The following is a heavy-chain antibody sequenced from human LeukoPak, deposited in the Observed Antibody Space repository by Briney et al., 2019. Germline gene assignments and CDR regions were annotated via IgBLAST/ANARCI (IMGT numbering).Heavy chain of an antibody. Sequence: GGSLRLSCAASGFTFSSYSMNWVRQAPGKGLEWVSSISSSSSYIYYADSVKGRFTISRDNAKNSLYLQMNSLRAEDTAVYYCARDRATRADAFDTWGQGTMVTVSS. V-gene: IGHV3-21*01. CDR3: ARDRATRADAFDT. CDR2: ISSSSSYI. CDR1: GFTFSSYS. J-gene: IGHJ3*02.